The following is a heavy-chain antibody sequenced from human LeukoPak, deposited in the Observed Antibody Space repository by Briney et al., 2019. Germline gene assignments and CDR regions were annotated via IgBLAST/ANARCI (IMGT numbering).Heavy chain of an antibody. CDR2: FSISGSYI. CDR1: GFIFSSDS. V-gene: IGHV3-21*01. Sequence: GGSLRLSCAASGFIFSSDSMNWVRQAPGKGLEWVSAFSISGSYIYYADSVKGRFTISRDNAKNSLYLQMNSLRVEDTAVYYCARGSSGWYLGYYFDYWGQGTLVTVSS. D-gene: IGHD6-19*01. CDR3: ARGSSGWYLGYYFDY. J-gene: IGHJ4*02.